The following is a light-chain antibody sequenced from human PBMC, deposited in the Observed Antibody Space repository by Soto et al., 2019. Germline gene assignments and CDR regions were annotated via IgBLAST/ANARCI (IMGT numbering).Light chain of an antibody. CDR2: TAS. J-gene: IGKJ1*01. Sequence: DIQMTQSPSSLSASAGDSVTITCRASRSISNSVNWYQQKPGKAPKLLIYTASTLHSGVPSRFGGSGSGTDFTLYITSLQPDDFATYYCQQSYSTPRTFGQGTAVEVK. CDR1: RSISNS. V-gene: IGKV1-39*01. CDR3: QQSYSTPRT.